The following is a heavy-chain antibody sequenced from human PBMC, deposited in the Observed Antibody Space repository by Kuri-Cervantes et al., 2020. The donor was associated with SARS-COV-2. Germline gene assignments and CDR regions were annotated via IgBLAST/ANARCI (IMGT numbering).Heavy chain of an antibody. J-gene: IGHJ4*02. V-gene: IGHV3-20*04. CDR1: GFTFDDYG. D-gene: IGHD5-18*01. CDR2: INWDGGST. Sequence: GESLKISCAASGFTFDDYGMSWVRQAPGKGLEWVSGINWDGGSTGYADYVKGRFTISRDNSKNTLYLQMNSLRAEDTAVYYCAKDQGDSYGISYFDYWGQGTLVTVSS. CDR3: AKDQGDSYGISYFDY.